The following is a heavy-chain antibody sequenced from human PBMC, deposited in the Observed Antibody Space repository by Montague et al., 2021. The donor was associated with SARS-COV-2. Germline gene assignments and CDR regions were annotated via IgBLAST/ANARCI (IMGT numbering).Heavy chain of an antibody. CDR3: ARDPRYDSSGYYLGSAFDI. CDR2: IYYSGST. J-gene: IGHJ3*02. D-gene: IGHD3-22*01. Sequence: TLSLTCTVSGGSISSGGWNWSRIRQHPGKGLEWIGYIYYSGSTYYXPSLKIRVTISVDTSKNQFSLKLSSVTAADTAVYYCARDPRYDSSGYYLGSAFDIWGQGTMVTVSS. V-gene: IGHV4-31*03. CDR1: GGSISSGGWN.